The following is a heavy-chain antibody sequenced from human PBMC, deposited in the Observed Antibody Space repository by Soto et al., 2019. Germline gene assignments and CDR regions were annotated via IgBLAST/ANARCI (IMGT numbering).Heavy chain of an antibody. V-gene: IGHV1-2*02. J-gene: IGHJ6*02. CDR3: ARERYPVISDGMDV. Sequence: QVQLVQSGADVKTPGASVRVSCKASGYTFTGYYVHWVREAPGQGLEWMGWNNPETGGTSYAQKFQGRVTLSRDTSINTAYLELSRLRFDDAAVYFCARERYPVISDGMDVWGQGTTVTVSS. CDR2: NNPETGGT. CDR1: GYTFTGYY. D-gene: IGHD2-21*01.